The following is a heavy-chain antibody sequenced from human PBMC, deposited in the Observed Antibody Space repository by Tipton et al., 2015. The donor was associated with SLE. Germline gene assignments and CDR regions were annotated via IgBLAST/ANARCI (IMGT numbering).Heavy chain of an antibody. CDR2: MNPNSGNT. Sequence: QVQLVQSGAEVKKPGASVKVSCKTSGYTFTGYYVHWVRQASGQGLEWMGWMNPNSGNTGYAQNFQDRLTMTRNTSMSTAYMELSSLRSDDAAVYYCASVELRSWAFDYWGQGTLVTVSS. V-gene: IGHV1-8*02. CDR3: ASVELRSWAFDY. D-gene: IGHD1-26*01. CDR1: GYTFTGYY. J-gene: IGHJ4*02.